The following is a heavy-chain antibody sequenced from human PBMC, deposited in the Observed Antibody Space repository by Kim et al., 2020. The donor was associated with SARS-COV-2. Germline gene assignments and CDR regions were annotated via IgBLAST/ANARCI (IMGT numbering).Heavy chain of an antibody. D-gene: IGHD5-12*01. V-gene: IGHV4-59*13. Sequence: SETLSLTCTVSGGSISSYYWSWIRQPPGKGLEWIGYIYYSGSTNYNPSLKSRVTISVDTSKNQFSLKLSSVTAADTAVYYCARVIGGYSGYGRFDYWGQGTLVTVSS. J-gene: IGHJ4*02. CDR2: IYYSGST. CDR1: GGSISSYY. CDR3: ARVIGGYSGYGRFDY.